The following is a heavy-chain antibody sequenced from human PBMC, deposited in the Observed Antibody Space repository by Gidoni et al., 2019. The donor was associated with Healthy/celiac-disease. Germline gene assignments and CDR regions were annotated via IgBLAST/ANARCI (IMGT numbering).Heavy chain of an antibody. D-gene: IGHD5-12*01. Sequence: QVPLQESGPGLVKPSQPLSLTCTVSGGSISSGSYYWSWIRQPAGKGLEWIGRIYTSGSTNYNPSLKSRVTISVDTSKNQFSLKLSSVTAAETAVYYCARGNKEMATIYWGQGTLVTVSS. V-gene: IGHV4-61*02. CDR3: ARGNKEMATIY. CDR2: IYTSGST. J-gene: IGHJ4*02. CDR1: GGSISSGSYY.